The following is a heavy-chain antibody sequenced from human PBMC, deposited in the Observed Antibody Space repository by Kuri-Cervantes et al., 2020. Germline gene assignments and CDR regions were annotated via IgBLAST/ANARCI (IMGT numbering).Heavy chain of an antibody. CDR3: ARYPSSYYYYYYMDV. Sequence: SETLSLTCAVYGGSFSGYYWSWIRQPPGKGLEWIGEINHSGSTNYNPSLKSRVTISVDTSKNQFSLHLTSLTAEDTAVYYCARYPSSYYYYYYMDVWGKGTTVTVSS. D-gene: IGHD2-2*01. J-gene: IGHJ6*03. V-gene: IGHV4-34*01. CDR2: INHSGST. CDR1: GGSFSGYY.